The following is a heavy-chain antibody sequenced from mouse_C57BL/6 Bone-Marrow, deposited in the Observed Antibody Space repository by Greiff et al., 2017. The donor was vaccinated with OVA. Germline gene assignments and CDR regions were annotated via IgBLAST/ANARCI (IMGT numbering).Heavy chain of an antibody. CDR3: ARIYDYGGSYYFDY. CDR2: IYWDDDK. J-gene: IGHJ2*01. D-gene: IGHD2-4*01. CDR1: GFSLSTSGMG. Sequence: QVQLKESGPGILQSSQTLSLTCSFSGFSLSTSGMGVSWIRQPSGKGLEWLAHIYWDDDKRYNPSLKSRLTISKDTSRNQVFLKITSVDTADTATYYCARIYDYGGSYYFDYWGQGTTLTVSS. V-gene: IGHV8-12*01.